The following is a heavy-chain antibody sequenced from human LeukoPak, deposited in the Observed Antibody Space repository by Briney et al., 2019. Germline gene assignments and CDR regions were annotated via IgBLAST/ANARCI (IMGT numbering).Heavy chain of an antibody. CDR1: GGTFSSYA. D-gene: IGHD2-15*01. CDR2: IIPIFGTA. Sequence: ASVKVSCKASGGTFSSYAISWVRQAPGQGLEWMGGIIPIFGTANYAQKFQGRVTLTADESTSTAYMELSSLRSEDTAVYYCAKGLHDAFDIWGQGTMVTVSS. CDR3: AKGLHDAFDI. V-gene: IGHV1-69*01. J-gene: IGHJ3*02.